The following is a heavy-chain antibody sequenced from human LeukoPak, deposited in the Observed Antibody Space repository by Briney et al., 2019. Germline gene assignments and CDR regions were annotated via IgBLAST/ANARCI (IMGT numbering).Heavy chain of an antibody. CDR3: ATRGEVGYSGYEIYYFDY. D-gene: IGHD5-12*01. Sequence: ASVKVSCKASGYTFTGYYMHWVRQAPGQGLEWMGRIIPILGIANYAQKFQGRVTITADKSTSTAYMELSSLRSEDTAVYYCATRGEVGYSGYEIYYFDYWGQGTLVTVSS. CDR2: IIPILGIA. J-gene: IGHJ4*02. V-gene: IGHV1-69*02. CDR1: GYTFTGYY.